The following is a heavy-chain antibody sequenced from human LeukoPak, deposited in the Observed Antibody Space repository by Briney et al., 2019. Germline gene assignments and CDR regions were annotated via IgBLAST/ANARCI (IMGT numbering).Heavy chain of an antibody. V-gene: IGHV3-33*01. CDR2: IWYDGSNK. CDR1: EFSFSSYG. Sequence: GGSLRLSCAASEFSFSSYGMLWVRQAPGKGLEWVAVIWYDGSNKYYADSVKGRFTISRDNSKNTLYLQMNSLRAEDTAVYYCARGGPEWPLDYWGQGTLVTVSS. J-gene: IGHJ4*02. D-gene: IGHD3-3*01. CDR3: ARGGPEWPLDY.